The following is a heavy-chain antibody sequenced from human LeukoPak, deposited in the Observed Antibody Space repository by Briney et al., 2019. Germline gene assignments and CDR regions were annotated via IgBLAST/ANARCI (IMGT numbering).Heavy chain of an antibody. Sequence: SVPVSCKASGCTFTYYYMHWVRQAPGRGLEWVGWINANSASTKYAEKLQGRVTITRDTSISTVYMDLSRLTSDDTAVYYCVRDIYDFLDWGQGTLVTVSS. CDR3: VRDIYDFLD. V-gene: IGHV1-2*02. CDR1: GCTFTYYY. CDR2: INANSAST. J-gene: IGHJ4*02. D-gene: IGHD3-3*01.